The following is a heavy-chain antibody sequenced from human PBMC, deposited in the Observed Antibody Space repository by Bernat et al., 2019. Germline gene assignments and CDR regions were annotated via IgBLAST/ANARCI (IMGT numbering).Heavy chain of an antibody. Sequence: KESGPTLVKPTQTLTLTCTFSGFSLSTSGVGVGWIRQPPGKALEWLALIYLDDDKRYSPSLKSRLTITKDTSKNQVVLTMTNMDPVDTATYYCAHLSYSSGWYYFDYWGQGTLVTVSS. CDR3: AHLSYSSGWYYFDY. V-gene: IGHV2-5*02. J-gene: IGHJ4*02. CDR1: GFSLSTSGVG. D-gene: IGHD6-19*01. CDR2: IYLDDDK.